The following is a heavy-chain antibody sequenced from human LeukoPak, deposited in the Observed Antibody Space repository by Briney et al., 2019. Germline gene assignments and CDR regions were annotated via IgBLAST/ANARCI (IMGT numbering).Heavy chain of an antibody. D-gene: IGHD6-6*01. CDR3: ARGKYYYDN. V-gene: IGHV4-34*01. J-gene: IGHJ4*02. Sequence: PSETLSLTCAVYGGSFSGYYWSWIRQPPGKGLEWIGEINHSGSTNYNPSLKSRVTISVDTSKNQFSLKLSSVTAADTAVYYCARGKYYYDNWGQGTLVTVSS. CDR1: GGSFSGYY. CDR2: INHSGST.